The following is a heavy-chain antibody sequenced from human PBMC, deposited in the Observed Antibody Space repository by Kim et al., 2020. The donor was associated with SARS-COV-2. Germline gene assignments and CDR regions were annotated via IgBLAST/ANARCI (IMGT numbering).Heavy chain of an antibody. J-gene: IGHJ4*02. CDR2: GST. Sequence: GSTNYNPSLKSRVTISVDTSKNQFSLKLSSVTAADTAVYYCARGPPGSNYWGQGTLVTVSS. CDR3: ARGPPGSNY. V-gene: IGHV4-34*01. D-gene: IGHD3-10*01.